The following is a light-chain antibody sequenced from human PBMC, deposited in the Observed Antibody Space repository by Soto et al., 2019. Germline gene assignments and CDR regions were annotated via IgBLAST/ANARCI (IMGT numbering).Light chain of an antibody. J-gene: IGKJ3*01. V-gene: IGKV3-20*01. CDR2: DAS. Sequence: EIVLTQSPGTLSLSPGERATLSCRASQSVSSSSLAWYQQKPGQATRLLIYDASSRATGIPDRFSGSGSGTDFTLTISRREPEDFAVYYCQQYGSSPLFGPGTKVDIK. CDR1: QSVSSSS. CDR3: QQYGSSPL.